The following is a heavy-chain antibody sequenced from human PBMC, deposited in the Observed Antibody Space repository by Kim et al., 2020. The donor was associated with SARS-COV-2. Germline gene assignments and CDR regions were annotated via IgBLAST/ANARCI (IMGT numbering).Heavy chain of an antibody. CDR2: IWYDGSNK. D-gene: IGHD6-13*01. CDR1: GFTFSSYG. J-gene: IGHJ4*02. CDR3: AGGLGSWDPFDY. Sequence: GGSLRLSCAASGFTFSSYGMHWVRQAPGKGLEWVAVIWYDGSNKYYADSVKGRFTISRDNSKNTLYLQMNSLRAEDTAVYYCAGGLGSWDPFDYWGQGTLVTVSS. V-gene: IGHV3-33*01.